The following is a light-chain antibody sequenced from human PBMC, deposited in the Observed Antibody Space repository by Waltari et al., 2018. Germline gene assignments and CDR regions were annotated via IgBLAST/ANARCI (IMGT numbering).Light chain of an antibody. CDR2: EVT. Sequence: QSALTQPPSASGSPGQPVTISCTGSGSDVGAYNYVSWYQHPPGKAPKLMIYEVTKRPSGVPGRFSGSKSDNSASLTGSVLQADDEAYYYCTSFAGGNTVIFGGGTELTVL. CDR3: TSFAGGNTVI. CDR1: GSDVGAYNY. V-gene: IGLV2-8*01. J-gene: IGLJ2*01.